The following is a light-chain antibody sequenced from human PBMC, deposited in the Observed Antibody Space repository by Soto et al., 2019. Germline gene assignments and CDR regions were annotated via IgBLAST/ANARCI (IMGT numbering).Light chain of an antibody. CDR2: GAS. V-gene: IGKV3-20*01. CDR1: QTISNSH. Sequence: EVVLTQSPDTLSLSPGERGALSFISSQTISNSHLAWHQQKPGQAPRLLIFGASNRAAGIPDRFSGSGSGTDFTLTIYRLEPEDYAVYYCQQYDKSPLTFGGGTKVDIK. J-gene: IGKJ4*01. CDR3: QQYDKSPLT.